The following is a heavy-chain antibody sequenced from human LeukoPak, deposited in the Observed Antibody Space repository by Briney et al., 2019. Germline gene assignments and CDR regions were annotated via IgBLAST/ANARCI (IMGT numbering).Heavy chain of an antibody. J-gene: IGHJ4*02. V-gene: IGHV4-61*01. CDR2: IYYSGST. D-gene: IGHD3-22*01. Sequence: PSETLSLTCTVSGGSFSSGSYYWSWIRQPPGKGLEWIGYIYYSGSTNYNPSLKSRVTISVDTSKNQFSLKLSSVTAADTAVYYCARGAHYYDSSGYYFAFDYWGQGTLVTVSS. CDR1: GGSFSSGSYY. CDR3: ARGAHYYDSSGYYFAFDY.